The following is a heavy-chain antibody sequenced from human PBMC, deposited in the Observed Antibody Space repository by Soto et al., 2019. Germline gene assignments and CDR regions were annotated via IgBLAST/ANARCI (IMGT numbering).Heavy chain of an antibody. D-gene: IGHD5-18*01. CDR3: ARGHTAMRDWYFDL. CDR2: IYTSGST. J-gene: IGHJ2*01. V-gene: IGHV4-4*07. CDR1: GGSISSYY. Sequence: QVQLQESGPGLVKPSETLSLTCTVSGGSISSYYWSWIRQPAGKGLEWIGRIYTSGSTNYNPSLKRRVTMSVDTSKNQFSLKLSSVTAADTAVYYCARGHTAMRDWYFDLWGRGTLVTVSS.